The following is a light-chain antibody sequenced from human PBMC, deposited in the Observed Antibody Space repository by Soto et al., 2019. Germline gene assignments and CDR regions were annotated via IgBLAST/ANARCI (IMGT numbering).Light chain of an antibody. CDR2: GAS. J-gene: IGKJ5*01. V-gene: IGKV3-20*01. CDR3: QQYVSSPIT. CDR1: QSLTSNY. Sequence: EIGLTQSPGTLSLSPGERVTLSCRASQSLTSNYLAWYQQKPGQAPRLLSYGASSRATGIPDRFSGSGSGTDFTLTISRLEPEDFAVYYCQQYVSSPITFGQGTRLEIK.